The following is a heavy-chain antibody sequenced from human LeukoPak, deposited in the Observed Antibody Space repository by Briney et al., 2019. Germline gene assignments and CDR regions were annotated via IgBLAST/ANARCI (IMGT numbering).Heavy chain of an antibody. J-gene: IGHJ4*02. CDR2: ISSSGSTI. Sequence: GGSLRLSCAASGFTFSSYEVNWVRQAPGKGLEWVSYISSSGSTIYYADSVKGRFTISRDNAKNSLYLQMNSLRAEDTAVYYCASLWFGELLGADYWGQGTLVTVSS. CDR1: GFTFSSYE. CDR3: ASLWFGELLGADY. V-gene: IGHV3-48*03. D-gene: IGHD3-10*01.